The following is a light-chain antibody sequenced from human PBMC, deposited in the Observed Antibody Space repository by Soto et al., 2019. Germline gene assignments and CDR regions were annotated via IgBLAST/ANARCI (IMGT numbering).Light chain of an antibody. CDR2: GAS. Sequence: DIQLTQSPSSLSASVGHRVTITCRASQNISSHLNWYQEKPGKPPKLLIYGASTLQSGVPPRFSGSGSGTDFTLAISSLQPEDFTTFYCQQSYGTPWTFGQGTRVEVK. CDR1: QNISSH. V-gene: IGKV1-39*01. CDR3: QQSYGTPWT. J-gene: IGKJ1*01.